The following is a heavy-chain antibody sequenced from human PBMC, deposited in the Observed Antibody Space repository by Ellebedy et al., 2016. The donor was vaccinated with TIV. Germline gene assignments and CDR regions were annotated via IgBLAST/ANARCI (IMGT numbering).Heavy chain of an antibody. CDR2: ISTNGGST. V-gene: IGHV3-64D*06. CDR3: VKEYGPPSLFDY. CDR1: GFTFSSYA. D-gene: IGHD3-10*01. J-gene: IGHJ4*02. Sequence: PGGSLRLSCSASGFTFSSYAMHWVRQAPGKGLAHLSTISTNGGSTFYVDSLKGRFTISRDNSKNTLYLQMSSLRPEDTDVYYCVKEYGPPSLFDYWGQGTLVTVSS.